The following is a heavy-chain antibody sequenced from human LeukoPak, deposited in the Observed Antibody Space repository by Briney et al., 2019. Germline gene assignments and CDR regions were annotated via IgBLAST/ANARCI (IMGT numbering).Heavy chain of an antibody. CDR2: IKQDGSEK. CDR3: ARMPPETYSNGQYYYYGMDV. V-gene: IGHV3-7*01. J-gene: IGHJ6*02. CDR1: GFTFNNLW. Sequence: GGSLRLSCAASGFTFNNLWMNWVRQAPGKGLEWVATIKQDGSEKYYVDSEKGRLSISRDNAKNSLYLQVNSLRADDTAVYYCARMPPETYSNGQYYYYGMDVWGQGTTVTVSS. D-gene: IGHD5-18*01.